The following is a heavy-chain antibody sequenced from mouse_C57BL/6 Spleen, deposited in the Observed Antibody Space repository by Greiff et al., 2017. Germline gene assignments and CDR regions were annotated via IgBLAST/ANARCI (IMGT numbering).Heavy chain of an antibody. J-gene: IGHJ2*01. V-gene: IGHV1-55*01. CDR3: AKGETTVVAPYYYGY. D-gene: IGHD1-1*01. Sequence: QVQLQQPGAELVKPGASVKMSCKASGYTFTSYWITWVKQRPGQGLEWIGDIYPGSGSTNYNEKFKSKATLTVDTASSTAYMQLSSLTSEDSAVYYCAKGETTVVAPYYYGYWGKGTTLT. CDR1: GYTFTSYW. CDR2: IYPGSGST.